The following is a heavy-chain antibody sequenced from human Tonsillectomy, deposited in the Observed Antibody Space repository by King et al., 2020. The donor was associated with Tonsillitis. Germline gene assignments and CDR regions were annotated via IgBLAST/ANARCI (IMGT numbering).Heavy chain of an antibody. CDR2: IRSSSSYI. Sequence: VQLVESGGGLVKPGGSLRLSCAASGFTFNSYSMNWVRQAPGKGLEWVSSIRSSSSYIYYADSVKGRFTISRDNAKNSLYLQMNSLRAEDTAVYYCAGDWGGDSNSWSLYYYGMDVWGQGTTVTVSS. V-gene: IGHV3-21*01. J-gene: IGHJ6*02. CDR3: AGDWGGDSNSWSLYYYGMDV. CDR1: GFTFNSYS. D-gene: IGHD6-13*01.